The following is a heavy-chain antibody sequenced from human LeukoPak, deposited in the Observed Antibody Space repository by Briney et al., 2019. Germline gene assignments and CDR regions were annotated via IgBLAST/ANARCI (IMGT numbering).Heavy chain of an antibody. V-gene: IGHV4-4*02. Sequence: SETLSLTCAVSGGSISSSNWWSWVRQPRGKGQEWIGEIYHSGSTNYNPSLKSRVTISVDKSKNQFSLKLSSVTAADTAVYYCARDASGYYYFDYWGQGTLVTVSS. D-gene: IGHD3-22*01. CDR3: ARDASGYYYFDY. CDR2: IYHSGST. J-gene: IGHJ4*02. CDR1: GGSISSSNW.